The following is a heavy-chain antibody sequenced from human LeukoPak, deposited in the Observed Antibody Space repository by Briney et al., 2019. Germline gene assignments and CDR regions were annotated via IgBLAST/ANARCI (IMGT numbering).Heavy chain of an antibody. J-gene: IGHJ4*02. CDR2: IYRSGST. Sequence: PSETLSLTCTVSGYSINSGFYWGWIRQPPGKGLEWIGSIYRSGSTHYKSSLKSRVTISVDTSKNQLSLKLTSVTAADTAVYYCARGVGLTQGGAFDFWGQGTLVTVSS. V-gene: IGHV4-38-2*02. CDR1: GYSINSGFY. D-gene: IGHD3-16*01. CDR3: ARGVGLTQGGAFDF.